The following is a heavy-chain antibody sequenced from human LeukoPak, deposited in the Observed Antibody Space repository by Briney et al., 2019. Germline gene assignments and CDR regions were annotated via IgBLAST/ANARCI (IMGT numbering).Heavy chain of an antibody. CDR1: GFTFSSYA. CDR3: ARGAPKGHYYDSSGY. J-gene: IGHJ4*02. D-gene: IGHD3-22*01. CDR2: ISYDGSNK. V-gene: IGHV3-30-3*01. Sequence: GGSLRLSCAASGFTFSSYAMHWVRQAPGKGLEWVAVISYDGSNKYCADSVKGRFTISRDNSKNTLYLQMNSLRAEDTAVYYCARGAPKGHYYDSSGYWGQGTLVTVSS.